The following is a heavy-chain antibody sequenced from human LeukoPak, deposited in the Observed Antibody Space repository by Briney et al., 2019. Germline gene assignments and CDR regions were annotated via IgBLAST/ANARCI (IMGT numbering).Heavy chain of an antibody. D-gene: IGHD2-2*02. Sequence: ASVKVSCKASGYTFTSYDINWVRQATGQGLEWMGWMNPNSGNTGYTQKFQGRVTITRNTSISTAYMELSSLRSEDSAVYYCARGYSPVPAAILSWYYYYYMDVWGKGTTVTVSS. CDR2: MNPNSGNT. CDR1: GYTFTSYD. J-gene: IGHJ6*03. V-gene: IGHV1-8*03. CDR3: ARGYSPVPAAILSWYYYYYMDV.